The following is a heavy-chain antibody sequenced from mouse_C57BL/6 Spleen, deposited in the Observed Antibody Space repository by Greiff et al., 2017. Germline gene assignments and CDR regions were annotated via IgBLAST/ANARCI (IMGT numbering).Heavy chain of an antibody. CDR1: GFTFSNYW. Sequence: EVMLVESGGGLVQPGGSMKLSCVASGFTFSNYWMNWVRQSPEKGLEWVAQIRLKSDNYATHYAESVKGRFTISRDDSKSSVYLQMNNLRAEDTGIYYCTWFPPYYGSSYGYFDVWGTGTTVTVSS. V-gene: IGHV6-3*01. D-gene: IGHD1-1*01. J-gene: IGHJ1*03. CDR3: TWFPPYYGSSYGYFDV. CDR2: IRLKSDNYAT.